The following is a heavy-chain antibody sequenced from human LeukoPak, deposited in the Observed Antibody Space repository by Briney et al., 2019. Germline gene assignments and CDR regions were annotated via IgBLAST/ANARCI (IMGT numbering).Heavy chain of an antibody. V-gene: IGHV1-69-2*01. CDR2: VDPEDGET. Sequence: ASVKTSCKVSGYTFTDYYMHWVQQAPGKGLEWMGLVDPEDGETIYAEKFQGRVTITADTSTDTAYMELSSLRSEDTAVYYCATGSMSLPSPFDYWGQGTLVTVSS. D-gene: IGHD5/OR15-5a*01. J-gene: IGHJ4*02. CDR3: ATGSMSLPSPFDY. CDR1: GYTFTDYY.